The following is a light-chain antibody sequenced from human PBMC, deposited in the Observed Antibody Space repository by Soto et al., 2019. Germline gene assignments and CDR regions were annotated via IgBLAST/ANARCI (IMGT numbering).Light chain of an antibody. CDR2: RDN. CDR3: KVWDSSTVV. CDR1: NIGTKS. V-gene: IGLV3-9*01. J-gene: IGLJ2*01. Sequence: SYELTQPLSVSVALGQTARITCGGNNIGTKSVHWYQQKPGQAPVLVIYRDNNRPSGIPERFSGSNSGNTATLTISRAQAGEEADYSCKVWDSSTVVFGGGTKLTVL.